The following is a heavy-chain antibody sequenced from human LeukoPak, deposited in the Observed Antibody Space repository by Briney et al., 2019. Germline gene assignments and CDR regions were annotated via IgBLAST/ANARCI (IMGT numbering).Heavy chain of an antibody. D-gene: IGHD6-19*01. CDR1: GFTVSYNY. CDR2: IYSGGST. CDR3: AASRYSSGWGPNAFDI. Sequence: GGSLRLSCAASGFTVSYNYMTWVRPAPGKGLEWVSVIYSGGSTNYADSVKGRFTISRDNSKNTLYLQMNSLRAEDTAVYYCAASRYSSGWGPNAFDIWGQGTMVTVSS. V-gene: IGHV3-53*01. J-gene: IGHJ3*02.